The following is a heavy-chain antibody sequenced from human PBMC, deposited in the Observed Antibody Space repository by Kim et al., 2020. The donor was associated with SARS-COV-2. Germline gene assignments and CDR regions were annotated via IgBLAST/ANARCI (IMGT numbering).Heavy chain of an antibody. Sequence: SVKVSCKASGGTFSSYAISWVRQAPGQGLEWMGGIIPIFGTANYAQKFQGRVTITADESTSTAYMELSSLRSEDTAVYYCAREARFLEWLRGGNDDYYYGMDVWGQGTTVTVSS. CDR2: IIPIFGTA. CDR1: GGTFSSYA. D-gene: IGHD3-3*01. CDR3: AREARFLEWLRGGNDDYYYGMDV. V-gene: IGHV1-69*13. J-gene: IGHJ6*02.